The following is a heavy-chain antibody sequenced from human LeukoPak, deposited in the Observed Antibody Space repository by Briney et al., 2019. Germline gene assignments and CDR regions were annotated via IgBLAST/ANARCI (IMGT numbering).Heavy chain of an antibody. CDR2: IYYSGST. V-gene: IGHV4-59*01. J-gene: IGHJ4*02. Sequence: SETLSLTCTVSGGSISSYYWSWIRQPPGKGLEWIGYIYYSGSTNYNPSLKSRVTISVDTSKNQFSLKLSSVTAADPAVYYCASSEYSSSSPDYWGQGTLVTVSS. D-gene: IGHD6-6*01. CDR1: GGSISSYY. CDR3: ASSEYSSSSPDY.